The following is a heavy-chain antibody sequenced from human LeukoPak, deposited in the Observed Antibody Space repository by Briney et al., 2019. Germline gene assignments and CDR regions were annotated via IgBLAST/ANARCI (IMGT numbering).Heavy chain of an antibody. CDR3: ARGRGAYSTSCSYDY. D-gene: IGHD2-2*01. CDR1: GGSISSSSYY. CDR2: IYYSGST. Sequence: PSETLSLTCTVSGGSISSSSYYWGWIRQPPGKGLEWIGSIYYSGSTYYNPSLKSRVTISVDTSKNQFSLKLSSVTAADTAVYYCARGRGAYSTSCSYDYWGQGTLVTVSS. V-gene: IGHV4-39*07. J-gene: IGHJ4*02.